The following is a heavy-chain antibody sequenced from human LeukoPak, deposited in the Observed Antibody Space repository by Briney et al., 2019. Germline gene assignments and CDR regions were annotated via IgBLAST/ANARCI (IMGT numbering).Heavy chain of an antibody. J-gene: IGHJ4*02. CDR1: GGSIDSTNY. CDR2: IAHDGTR. D-gene: IGHD1-7*01. Sequence: SGTLSLTCGVSGGSIDSTNYWSWVRQAPGKGLEWIGEIAHDGTRNYNPSLRSRVAMSFDRANNYFSLSLTAVTAADTALYYCTRETRPFCPFAFWGQGVMVTVSS. CDR3: TRETRPFCPFAF. V-gene: IGHV4-4*02.